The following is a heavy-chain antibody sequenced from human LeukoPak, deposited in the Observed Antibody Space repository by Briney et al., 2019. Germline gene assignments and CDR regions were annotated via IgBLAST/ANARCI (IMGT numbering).Heavy chain of an antibody. Sequence: SETLSLTCTVTGGSISTYYWSWIRQPPGKGLEWIGYISYSGSTNYNSSLKSRVTISVDTSKNQFSLKLSSVTAADTAVYYCARDGGYGFDYWGQGTLVTVSS. CDR1: GGSISTYY. V-gene: IGHV4-59*01. J-gene: IGHJ4*02. CDR2: ISYSGST. CDR3: ARDGGYGFDY. D-gene: IGHD3-16*01.